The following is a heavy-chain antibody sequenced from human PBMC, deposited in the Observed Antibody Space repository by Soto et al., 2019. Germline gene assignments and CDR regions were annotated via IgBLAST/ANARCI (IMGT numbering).Heavy chain of an antibody. CDR1: GYTFTSYY. D-gene: IGHD6-13*01. V-gene: IGHV1-46*01. CDR2: INPSGGST. CDR3: ARARGKAADGIAYYGIDV. Sequence: ASVKVSCKASGYTFTSYYMHWVRQAPGQGLEWMGIINPSGGSTSYAQKFQGRVTMTRDTSTSTVYMELSSLRSEDTAVYYCARARGKAADGIAYYGIDVWGQGTTVTVSS. J-gene: IGHJ6*02.